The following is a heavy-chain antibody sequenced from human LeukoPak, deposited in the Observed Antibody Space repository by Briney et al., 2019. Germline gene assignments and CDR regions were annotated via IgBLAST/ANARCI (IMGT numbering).Heavy chain of an antibody. CDR2: IIPIFGTA. CDR1: GYTFTGYY. J-gene: IGHJ4*02. CDR3: ARELMSYYDSSGQYYFDY. Sequence: ASVKVSCKASGYTFTGYYMHWVRQAPGQGLEWMGGIIPIFGTANYAQKFQGRVTITADESTSTAYMELSSLRSEDTAVYYCARELMSYYDSSGQYYFDYWGQGTLVTVSS. D-gene: IGHD3-22*01. V-gene: IGHV1-69*13.